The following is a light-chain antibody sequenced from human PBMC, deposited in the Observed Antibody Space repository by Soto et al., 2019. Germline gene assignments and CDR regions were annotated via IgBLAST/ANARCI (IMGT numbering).Light chain of an antibody. CDR3: QQYGTSPLT. CDR2: AAS. J-gene: IGKJ4*01. V-gene: IGKV3-20*01. CDR1: QSIRGDF. Sequence: EIVLTQSPGTLSLSPGERATLSCRASQSIRGDFVAWYQQKPGQAPRLLISAASNRATGIPDRFSASGSGTDFSFTIRGLETEDFAVYYCQQYGTSPLTFGGGTKVEIK.